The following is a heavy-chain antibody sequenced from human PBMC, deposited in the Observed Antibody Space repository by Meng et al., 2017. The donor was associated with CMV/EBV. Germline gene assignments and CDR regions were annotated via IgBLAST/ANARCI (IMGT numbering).Heavy chain of an antibody. Sequence: QVRPVQPGAEVEKPGSSVKVSCKASGGTFSSYAISWVRQAPGQGLEWMGGIIPIFGTANYAQKFQGRVTITADESTSTAYMELSSLRSEDTAVYYCARIYDSSGYYNYYFDYWGQGTLVTVSS. CDR1: GGTFSSYA. CDR2: IIPIFGTA. J-gene: IGHJ4*02. V-gene: IGHV1-69*12. D-gene: IGHD3-22*01. CDR3: ARIYDSSGYYNYYFDY.